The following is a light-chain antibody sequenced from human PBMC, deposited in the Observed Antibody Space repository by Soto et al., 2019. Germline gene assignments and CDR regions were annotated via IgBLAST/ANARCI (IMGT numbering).Light chain of an antibody. Sequence: QSALTQPASVSGSPGQSINISCTGTSSDVGGYNYVSWYQQHPGKAPKLMIYDVSTRPSGVSNRFSGSKSGNTASLTISGLQAEDEADYYCSSYTSSSTLVVFGGGTKVTVL. CDR1: SSDVGGYNY. J-gene: IGLJ2*01. CDR2: DVS. V-gene: IGLV2-14*01. CDR3: SSYTSSSTLVV.